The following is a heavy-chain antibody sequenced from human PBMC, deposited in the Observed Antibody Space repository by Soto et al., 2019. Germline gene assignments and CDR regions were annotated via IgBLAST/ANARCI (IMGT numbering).Heavy chain of an antibody. CDR1: GYTFTSYY. CDR2: INPSGGST. Sequence: ASVKVSCKASGYTFTSYYMHWVRQAPGQGLEWMGIINPSGGSTSYAQKFQGRVTMTRDTSTSAVYMELSSLRSEDTAVYYCARVYCSGGGCYGIDYWGQGTLVTVSS. D-gene: IGHD2-15*01. V-gene: IGHV1-46*01. J-gene: IGHJ4*02. CDR3: ARVYCSGGGCYGIDY.